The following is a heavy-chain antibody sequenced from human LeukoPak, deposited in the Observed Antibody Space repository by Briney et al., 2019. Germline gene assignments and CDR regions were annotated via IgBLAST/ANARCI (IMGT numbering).Heavy chain of an antibody. CDR3: ARQYSSSWYIDY. CDR1: GGSISRYY. CDR2: IYYSGST. Sequence: SETLSLTCTVSGGSISRYYWSWIRQPPGKGLGWIGYIYYSGSTNYNPSLKSRVTISVDTSKNQFSLKLSSVTAADTAVYYCARQYSSSWYIDYWGQGTLVTVSS. V-gene: IGHV4-59*08. D-gene: IGHD6-13*01. J-gene: IGHJ4*02.